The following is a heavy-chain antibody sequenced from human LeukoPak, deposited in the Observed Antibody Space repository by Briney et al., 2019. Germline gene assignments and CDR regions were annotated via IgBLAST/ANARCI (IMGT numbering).Heavy chain of an antibody. CDR2: IKSKTDGETT. Sequence: PGGSLRLSCAASGFTFGNAWMNWVRQAPGKGLEWIGRIKSKTDGETTAYAAPVRGRFTISRDDSKNTLYLQMNSLKTEDTALYYCAAYYTNPFDYWGQGTLVTVSS. J-gene: IGHJ4*02. CDR3: AAYYTNPFDY. D-gene: IGHD3-10*01. V-gene: IGHV3-15*01. CDR1: GFTFGNAW.